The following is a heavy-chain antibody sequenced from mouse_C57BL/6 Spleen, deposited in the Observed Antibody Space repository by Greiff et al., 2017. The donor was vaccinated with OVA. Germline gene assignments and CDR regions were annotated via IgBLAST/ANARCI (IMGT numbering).Heavy chain of an antibody. V-gene: IGHV1-81*01. J-gene: IGHJ2*01. CDR2: IYPRSGNT. D-gene: IGHD4-1*01. Sequence: LQESGAELARPGASVKLSCKASGYTFTSYGISWVKQRTGQGLEWIGEIYPRSGNTYYNEKFKGKATLTADKSSSTAYMELRSLTSEDSAVYFCAREDLTGTGGYFDYWGQGTTLTVSS. CDR1: GYTFTSYG. CDR3: AREDLTGTGGYFDY.